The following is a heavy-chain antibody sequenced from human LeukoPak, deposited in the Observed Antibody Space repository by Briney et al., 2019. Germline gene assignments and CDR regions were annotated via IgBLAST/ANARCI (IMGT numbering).Heavy chain of an antibody. V-gene: IGHV3-48*04. Sequence: GGSLRLSCAASGFTFSSYSMNWVRQAPGKGLEWVSYISSSSSTIYYADSVKGRFTTSRDNAKNTLYLQMNSLRAEDTAVYYCVRDNYGVDYWGQGTLVTVSS. CDR1: GFTFSSYS. CDR3: VRDNYGVDY. CDR2: ISSSSSTI. J-gene: IGHJ4*02. D-gene: IGHD3-10*01.